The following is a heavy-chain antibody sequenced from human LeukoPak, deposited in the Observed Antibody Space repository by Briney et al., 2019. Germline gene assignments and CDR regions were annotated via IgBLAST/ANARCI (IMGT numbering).Heavy chain of an antibody. CDR2: INHSGST. CDR1: GGSFSGYY. V-gene: IGHV4-34*01. CDR3: ARGPGIHIVVAVAATYGYPFDY. J-gene: IGHJ4*02. D-gene: IGHD2-15*01. Sequence: SETLSLTCAVYGGSFSGYYWSWIRQPPGKGLEWIGEINHSGSTNYNPSLKSRVTISVDTSKNQFSLKLSFVTAADTAVYDCARGPGIHIVVAVAATYGYPFDYWGQGTLVTVSS.